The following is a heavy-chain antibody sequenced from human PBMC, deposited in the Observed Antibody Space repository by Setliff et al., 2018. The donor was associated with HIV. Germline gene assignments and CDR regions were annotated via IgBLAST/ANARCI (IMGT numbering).Heavy chain of an antibody. Sequence: PGGSLRLSCAAAGFTFRNYWMSWVRQAPGKGLEWVANIKQDGSEKYYVDSVKGRFTVSRDNAKNSLYLQMHSLRAEDTAVYYCARDREYYDSSGYYAVTAFDIWGQGTMVTVSS. D-gene: IGHD3-22*01. V-gene: IGHV3-7*01. J-gene: IGHJ3*02. CDR1: GFTFRNYW. CDR2: IKQDGSEK. CDR3: ARDREYYDSSGYYAVTAFDI.